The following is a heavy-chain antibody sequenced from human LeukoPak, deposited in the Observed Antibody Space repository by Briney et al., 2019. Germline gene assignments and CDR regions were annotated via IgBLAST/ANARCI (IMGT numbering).Heavy chain of an antibody. V-gene: IGHV1-2*06. CDR3: ARDDYGDYRPFDY. Sequence: ASVKVSCRASGYTFTGYYMHWVRQAPGQGLEWMGRINPNSGGINYAQKFQGRVTMTRDTSISTAYMELSRLRSDDTAVYYCARDDYGDYRPFDYWGQGTLVTVSS. J-gene: IGHJ4*02. CDR2: INPNSGGI. D-gene: IGHD4-17*01. CDR1: GYTFTGYY.